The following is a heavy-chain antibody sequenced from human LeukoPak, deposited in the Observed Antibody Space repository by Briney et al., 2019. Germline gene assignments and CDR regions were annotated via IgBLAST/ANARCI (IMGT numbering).Heavy chain of an antibody. Sequence: GGSLRLSCAASGFTFSSYAMSWVRQAPGKGLEWVSTISGSGGSTYYADSVKGRFTISRDNSKNTLYPQMNSLRAEDTAVYYCAKDGPDIVVVVAAMNYFDYWGQGTLVTVSS. CDR1: GFTFSSYA. D-gene: IGHD2-15*01. V-gene: IGHV3-23*01. J-gene: IGHJ4*02. CDR3: AKDGPDIVVVVAAMNYFDY. CDR2: ISGSGGST.